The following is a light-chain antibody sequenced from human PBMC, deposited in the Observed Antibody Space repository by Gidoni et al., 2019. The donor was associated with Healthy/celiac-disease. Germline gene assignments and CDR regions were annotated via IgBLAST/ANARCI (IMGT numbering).Light chain of an antibody. CDR2: AAS. Sequence: QTIQTPSSLSASVGDRVTITCRASQSISSYLNWYQQKPGKAPKLLIYAASSLQSGVPSRFSGSGSGTDFTLTISSLQPEDFATYYCQQRYSTPLTFGGGTKVEIK. CDR3: QQRYSTPLT. J-gene: IGKJ4*01. CDR1: QSISSY. V-gene: IGKV1-39*01.